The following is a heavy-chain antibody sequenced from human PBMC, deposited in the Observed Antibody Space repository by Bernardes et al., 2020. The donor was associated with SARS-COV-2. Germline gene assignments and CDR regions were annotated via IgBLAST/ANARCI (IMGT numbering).Heavy chain of an antibody. CDR3: ARDKLVVPAAIRYYYYYMDV. CDR1: GYTFTSYG. Sequence: ASVKVSCKASGYTFTSYGISWVRQAPGQGLEWMGWISAYNGNTNYAQKLQGRVTMTTDTSTSTAYMELRSLRSDDTAVYYCARDKLVVPAAIRYYYYYMDVWGKGNPGHRLL. D-gene: IGHD2-2*02. V-gene: IGHV1-18*01. CDR2: ISAYNGNT. J-gene: IGHJ6*03.